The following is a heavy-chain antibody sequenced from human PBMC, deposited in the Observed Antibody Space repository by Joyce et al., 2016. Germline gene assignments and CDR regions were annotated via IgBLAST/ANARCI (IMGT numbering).Heavy chain of an antibody. CDR2: IRSKDYGGKT. J-gene: IGHJ5*02. Sequence: EVQLVESGGGLVKPGRSLRLSCTSSGFIFGDYAMTWFRQAQRKGREWVGFIRSKDYGGKTDYAASVKGRLSISRDDSKSIAYLQMNSLKTEDTAVYYCTRIGDCSGGSCYEGWFDPWGQGTLVTVSS. D-gene: IGHD2-15*01. CDR1: GFIFGDYA. CDR3: TRIGDCSGGSCYEGWFDP. V-gene: IGHV3-49*05.